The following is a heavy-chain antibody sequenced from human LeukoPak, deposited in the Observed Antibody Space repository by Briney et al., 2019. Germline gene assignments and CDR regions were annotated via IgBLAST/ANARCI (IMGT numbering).Heavy chain of an antibody. V-gene: IGHV3-30*18. CDR3: AKGGHYDSSGYFGPSGY. CDR1: GFTFSSNW. D-gene: IGHD3-22*01. J-gene: IGHJ4*02. CDR2: ISYDGSDQ. Sequence: GGSLRLSCAASGFTFSSNWMRWVRQAPGKGLEWVAVISYDGSDQYYIDSVKGRFTISRDNSKNTLYLQMNSLRAEDTAVYYCAKGGHYDSSGYFGPSGYWGQGTLVTVSS.